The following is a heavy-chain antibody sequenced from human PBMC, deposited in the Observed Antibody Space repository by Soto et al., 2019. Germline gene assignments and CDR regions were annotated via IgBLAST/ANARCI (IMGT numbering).Heavy chain of an antibody. J-gene: IGHJ6*02. Sequence: QVQLVQSGAEVKKPGSSVKVSCKASGGTFSSYAISWVRQAPGQGLEWMGGIIPILGTANYAQKFQGRVTITADESTSTAYMELSSLRSEDTAVYYCARGVTIFGVVTRYGMDVWGQGTTVTVSS. D-gene: IGHD3-3*01. CDR3: ARGVTIFGVVTRYGMDV. V-gene: IGHV1-69*01. CDR1: GGTFSSYA. CDR2: IIPILGTA.